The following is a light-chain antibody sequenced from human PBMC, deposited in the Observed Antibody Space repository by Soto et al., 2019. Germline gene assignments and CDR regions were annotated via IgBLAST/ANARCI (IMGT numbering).Light chain of an antibody. CDR3: QQYFDNSIT. J-gene: IGKJ5*01. Sequence: DIVMTQAPESLADSLGERATINCKSSQSLFYASINKNYLAWYQQKPRQPPKLLIYWASIRGSGVPDRFSGSGSGTDFTLTISSLQAEDVAVYYCQQYFDNSITFGQGTRLE. CDR1: QSLFYASINKNY. V-gene: IGKV4-1*01. CDR2: WAS.